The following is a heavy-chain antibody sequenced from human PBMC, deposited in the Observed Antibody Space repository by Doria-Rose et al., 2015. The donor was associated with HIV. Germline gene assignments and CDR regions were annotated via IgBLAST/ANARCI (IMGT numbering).Heavy chain of an antibody. CDR1: GVSLSSPGMG. D-gene: IGHD6-13*01. J-gene: IGHJ4*02. CDR2: NFSDDER. Sequence: QITLKESSPVLVKPTETLTLTCTVSGVSLSSPGMGVSWIRQPPWKALEWLANNFSDDERSYKTSLKSRLTISRGTSKSQVVLTITDMDPVDTATYYCARIKSSRWYHKYYFDFWGQGTLVIVSA. CDR3: ARIKSSRWYHKYYFDF. V-gene: IGHV2-26*01.